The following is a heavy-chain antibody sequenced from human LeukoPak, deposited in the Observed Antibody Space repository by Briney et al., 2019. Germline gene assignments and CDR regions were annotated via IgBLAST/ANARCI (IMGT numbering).Heavy chain of an antibody. CDR3: ASPLNSSGWFPYYYYGMDV. CDR1: GFTVSSNY. CDR2: IYSGGST. Sequence: GGSLRLSCAASGFTVSSNYMSWVRQAPGKGLEWVSVIYSGGSTYYADSVKGRFTISRDNSKNTLYLQMNSLRAEDTAVYYCASPLNSSGWFPYYYYGMDVWGQGTTVTVSS. D-gene: IGHD6-19*01. J-gene: IGHJ6*02. V-gene: IGHV3-53*01.